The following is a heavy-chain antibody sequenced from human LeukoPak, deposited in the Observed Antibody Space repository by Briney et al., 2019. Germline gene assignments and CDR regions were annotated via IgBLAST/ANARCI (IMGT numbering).Heavy chain of an antibody. CDR3: ARDRADYYDSSGYLYFDY. CDR1: GYTFTGYY. D-gene: IGHD3-22*01. V-gene: IGHV1-69*13. J-gene: IGHJ4*02. Sequence: SVKVSCKTSGYTFTGYYVHWVRQAPGQGLEWMGGIIPIFGTANYAQKFQGRVTITADESTSTAYMELSSLRSEDTAVYYCARDRADYYDSSGYLYFDYWGQGTLVTVSS. CDR2: IIPIFGTA.